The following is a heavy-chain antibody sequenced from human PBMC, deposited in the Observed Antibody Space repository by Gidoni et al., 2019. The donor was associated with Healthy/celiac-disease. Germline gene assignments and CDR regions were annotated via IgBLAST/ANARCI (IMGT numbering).Heavy chain of an antibody. V-gene: IGHV1-69*04. CDR1: GVTFSSYA. CDR3: AREEGDYGGNSGNDAFDI. J-gene: IGHJ3*02. Sequence: QVQLVQSGAEVKKPGSSVKVSCKASGVTFSSYAISWVRQAPGQGLEWMGRIIPILGIANYAQKYQGRVTITADKSTSTAYMELSSLRSEDTAVYYCAREEGDYGGNSGNDAFDIWGQGTMVTVSS. CDR2: IIPILGIA. D-gene: IGHD4-17*01.